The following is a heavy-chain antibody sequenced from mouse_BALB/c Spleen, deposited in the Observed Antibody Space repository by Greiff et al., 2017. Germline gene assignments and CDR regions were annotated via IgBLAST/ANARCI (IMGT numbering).Heavy chain of an antibody. V-gene: IGHV2-2*02. Sequence: QVQLKQSGPVLVQPSQSLSITCTVSGFSLTSYGVHWVRQSPGKGLEWLGVIWSGGSTDYNAAFISRLSISKDNSKSQVFFKMNSLQANDTAIYYCARNYYRYDGLYAMDYWGQGTSVTVSS. J-gene: IGHJ4*01. D-gene: IGHD2-14*01. CDR3: ARNYYRYDGLYAMDY. CDR2: IWSGGST. CDR1: GFSLTSYG.